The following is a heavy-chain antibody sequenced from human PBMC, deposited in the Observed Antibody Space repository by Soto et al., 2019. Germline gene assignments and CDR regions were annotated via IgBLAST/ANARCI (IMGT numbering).Heavy chain of an antibody. D-gene: IGHD6-6*01. CDR2: IIPIFGTA. V-gene: IGHV1-69*13. CDR3: ASRSDEYSSSSGSCCYFDY. J-gene: IGHJ4*02. Sequence: SVKVSCKASGYTFASYGISWVRQAPGQGLEWMGGIIPIFGTANYAQKFQGRVTITADESTSTAYMELSSLRSEDTAVYYCASRSDEYSSSSGSCCYFDYWGQGTLVTVSS. CDR1: GYTFASYG.